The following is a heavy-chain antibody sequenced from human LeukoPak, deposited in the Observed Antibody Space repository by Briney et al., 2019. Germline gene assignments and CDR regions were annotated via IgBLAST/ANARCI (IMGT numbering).Heavy chain of an antibody. V-gene: IGHV4-39*01. CDR2: IYYSGST. Sequence: PSETLSLNCTVSGGSISSSSYYWGWIRQPPGKGLEWIGSIYYSGSTYYNPSLKSRVTISVDTSKNQFSLKLNSVTAADTAVYYCARSRAAAGLNNWFDPWGQGTLVTVSS. J-gene: IGHJ5*02. CDR3: ARSRAAAGLNNWFDP. D-gene: IGHD6-13*01. CDR1: GGSISSSSYY.